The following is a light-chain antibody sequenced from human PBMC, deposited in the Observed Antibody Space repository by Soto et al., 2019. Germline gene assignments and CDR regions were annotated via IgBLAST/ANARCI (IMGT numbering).Light chain of an antibody. V-gene: IGLV1-47*02. CDR1: SSNIGFNA. Sequence: QSVLTQPPSASGTPGQRVTLSCSGGSSNIGFNAVNGYQQLPGAAPKLLMHGNSQRPSGVPERFSGSKSVTSASLAIIGLRTEDEADYYCAAWDDSLSGVVFGGGTQLTVL. CDR3: AAWDDSLSGVV. J-gene: IGLJ3*02. CDR2: GNS.